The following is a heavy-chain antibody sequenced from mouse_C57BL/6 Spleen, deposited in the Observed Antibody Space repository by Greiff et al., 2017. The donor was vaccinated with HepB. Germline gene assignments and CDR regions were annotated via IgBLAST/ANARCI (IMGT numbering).Heavy chain of an antibody. CDR1: GFTFSDYG. J-gene: IGHJ4*01. CDR3: ARRLRDAMDY. Sequence: EVKLMESGGGLVKPGGSLKLSCAASGFTFSDYGMHWVRQAPEKGLEWVAYISSGSSTIYYADTVKGRFTISRDNAKNTLFLQMTSLRSEETAMYYCARRLRDAMDYWGQGTSVTVSS. CDR2: ISSGSSTI. D-gene: IGHD3-2*02. V-gene: IGHV5-17*01.